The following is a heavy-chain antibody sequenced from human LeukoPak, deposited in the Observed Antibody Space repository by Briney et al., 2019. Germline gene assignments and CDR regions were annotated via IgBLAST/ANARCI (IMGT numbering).Heavy chain of an antibody. CDR3: ARDPHPAEYYYYYYMDV. V-gene: IGHV3-23*01. CDR1: GFTFSSYA. J-gene: IGHJ6*03. CDR2: ISGSGGST. Sequence: GGSLRLSCAASGFTFSSYAMSWVRQAPGKGLEWVSAISGSGGSTYYADSVKGRFTISRDNAKNSLYLQMNSLRAEDTAVYYCARDPHPAEYYYYYYMDVWGKGTTVTVSS.